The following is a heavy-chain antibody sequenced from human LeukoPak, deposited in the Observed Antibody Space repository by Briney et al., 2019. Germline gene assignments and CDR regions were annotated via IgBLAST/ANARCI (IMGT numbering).Heavy chain of an antibody. Sequence: GGSLRLSCAASGFTFNSYAMHWVRQAPGKGLEWVAFIRYDGSNKYYGDSVKGRFTISGDNSKNTLFLQMNSLRVEDTAVYYCARDPYRRDGSYSHYYGMDVWGQGTTVTVSS. CDR2: IRYDGSNK. D-gene: IGHD1-26*01. CDR1: GFTFNSYA. J-gene: IGHJ6*02. CDR3: ARDPYRRDGSYSHYYGMDV. V-gene: IGHV3-30*02.